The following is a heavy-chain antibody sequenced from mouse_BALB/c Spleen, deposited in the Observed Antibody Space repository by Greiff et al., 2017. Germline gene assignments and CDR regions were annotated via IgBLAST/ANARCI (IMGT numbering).Heavy chain of an antibody. J-gene: IGHJ3*01. V-gene: IGHV2-2*02. CDR2: IWSGGST. CDR1: GFSLTSYG. Sequence: VQLQQSGPGLVHPSQSLSLTCTASGFSLTSYGVHWVRQSPGKGLEWLGVIWSGGSTDYNAAFISRLSISKDNSKSQVFFKMNSLQANDTAIYYCAREAMIRGAWFAYWGQGTLVTVSA. CDR3: AREAMIRGAWFAY. D-gene: IGHD2-4*01.